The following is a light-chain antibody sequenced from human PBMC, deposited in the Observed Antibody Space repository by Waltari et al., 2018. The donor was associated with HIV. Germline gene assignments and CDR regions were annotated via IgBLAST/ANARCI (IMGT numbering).Light chain of an antibody. CDR3: LQGTHWPWS. CDR2: KVS. CDR1: QGLVYSDVNTF. V-gene: IGKV2-30*01. J-gene: IGKJ5*01. Sequence: DVVMTQFPVSLPVTLGQPASISFRYRQGLVYSDVNTFVNWVQQRPGQSPRRLIYKVSNRDSGVPDRFSGSGSGTDFTLKISRVEAEDVAVYCCLQGTHWPWSFGQGTRLEIK.